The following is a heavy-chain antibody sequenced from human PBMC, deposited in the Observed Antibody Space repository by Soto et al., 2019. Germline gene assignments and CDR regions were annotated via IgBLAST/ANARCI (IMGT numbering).Heavy chain of an antibody. CDR1: GYSFTSYW. V-gene: IGHV5-51*01. CDR2: IYPGDSDT. CDR3: ARHAYGDYGYYYYGMDV. D-gene: IGHD4-17*01. J-gene: IGHJ6*02. Sequence: GESLKISCKGSGYSFTSYWIGWVRQMPGKGLEWMGIIYPGDSDTRHSPSFQGQVTISADKSISTAYLQWSSLKASDTAMYYCARHAYGDYGYYYYGMDVWGQGTKVTGSS.